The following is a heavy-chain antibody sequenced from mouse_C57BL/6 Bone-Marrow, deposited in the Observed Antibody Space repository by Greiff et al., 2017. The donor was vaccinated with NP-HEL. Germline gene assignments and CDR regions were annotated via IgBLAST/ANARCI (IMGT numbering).Heavy chain of an antibody. J-gene: IGHJ4*01. CDR3: ARCRYGNSPSFYAMDY. Sequence: QVQLQQPGAELVKPGASVKLSCKASGYTFTSYWMHWVKQRPGQGLEWIGMIHPNSGSTNYNEKFKSKATLTVDKSSSTAYMQLSSLTSEDSAVYYCARCRYGNSPSFYAMDYWGQGTSVTVSS. V-gene: IGHV1-64*01. D-gene: IGHD2-10*02. CDR1: GYTFTSYW. CDR2: IHPNSGST.